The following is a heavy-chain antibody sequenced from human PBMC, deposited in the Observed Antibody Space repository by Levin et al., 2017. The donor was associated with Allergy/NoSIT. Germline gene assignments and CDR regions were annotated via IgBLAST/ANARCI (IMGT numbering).Heavy chain of an antibody. CDR1: GYTFKNYG. Sequence: ASVKVSCKASGYTFKNYGISWVRQAPGQGLEWMGWISTHNGNTNYAQSFQGRVTMTTDTSTSTADMELRRPIHDDTAVYYCARFVVTPVSYFYMDVWGKGTTVTVSS. D-gene: IGHD2-2*01. J-gene: IGHJ6*03. CDR3: ARFVVTPVSYFYMDV. V-gene: IGHV1-18*01. CDR2: ISTHNGNT.